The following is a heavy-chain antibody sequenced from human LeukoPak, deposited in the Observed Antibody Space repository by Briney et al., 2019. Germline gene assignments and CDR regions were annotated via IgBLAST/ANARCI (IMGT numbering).Heavy chain of an antibody. CDR1: GGSISSSSYY. Sequence: SETLSLTCTVSGGSISSSSYYWGWIRQPPGKGLEWIGSIYYSGSTYYNPSLKSRVTISVDTSKNQFSLKLSSVTAADAAVYYCARDLSAYYYGSGSYPDYWGQGTLVTVSS. V-gene: IGHV4-39*07. CDR3: ARDLSAYYYGSGSYPDY. D-gene: IGHD3-10*01. CDR2: IYYSGST. J-gene: IGHJ4*02.